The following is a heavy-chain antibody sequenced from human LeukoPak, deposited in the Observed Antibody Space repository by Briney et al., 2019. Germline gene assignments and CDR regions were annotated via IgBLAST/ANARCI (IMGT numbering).Heavy chain of an antibody. J-gene: IGHJ4*02. CDR3: ARLDCISNTCYNY. CDR1: GDSITSDY. D-gene: IGHD3-10*01. V-gene: IGHV4-59*08. Sequence: SETLSLTCNVSGDSITSDYWSWIRQSTGKGLEWIGYINYGGNSDYNPSLNSRVTISVNRSKKQVSLKMRSMTAADTAVYYCARLDCISNTCYNYWAPGALVTVSS. CDR2: INYGGNS.